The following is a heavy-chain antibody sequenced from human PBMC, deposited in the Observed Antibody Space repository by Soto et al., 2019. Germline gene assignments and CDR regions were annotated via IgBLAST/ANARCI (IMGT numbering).Heavy chain of an antibody. Sequence: SETLSLTCAVYGGSFSGYYWSWIRQPPGKGLEWIGEINHSGSTNYNPSLKSRVTISVDTSKNQFSLKLSSLTAADTAVYYCERSSWFYYYYGIDVWGQRTTVTVSS. V-gene: IGHV4-34*01. CDR3: ERSSWFYYYYGIDV. CDR2: INHSGST. D-gene: IGHD6-13*01. CDR1: GGSFSGYY. J-gene: IGHJ6*02.